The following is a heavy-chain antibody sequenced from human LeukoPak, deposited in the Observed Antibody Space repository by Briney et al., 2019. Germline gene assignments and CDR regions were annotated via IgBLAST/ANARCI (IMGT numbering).Heavy chain of an antibody. D-gene: IGHD3-22*01. Sequence: SVKVSCKASGGTFSSYAISWVRQAPGQGLEWMGGIIPIFGTANYAQKFQGRVTITADESTSTACMELSSLRSEDTAVYYCAAVAGPYDSGYYFDYWGQGTLVTVSS. CDR3: AAVAGPYDSGYYFDY. CDR1: GGTFSSYA. V-gene: IGHV1-69*01. J-gene: IGHJ4*02. CDR2: IIPIFGTA.